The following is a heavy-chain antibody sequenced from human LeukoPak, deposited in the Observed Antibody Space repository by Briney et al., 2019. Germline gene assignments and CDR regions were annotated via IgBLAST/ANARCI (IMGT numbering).Heavy chain of an antibody. D-gene: IGHD3-3*01. V-gene: IGHV3-21*01. CDR2: ISSSSSYI. Sequence: PGGSLRLSCAASGFTFSSYSMNWVRQAPGKGLEWVSSISSSSSYIYYADSVKGRFTISRDNAKNSLYLQMNSLRAEDTAVYYCGRVLEWYDGGGPRKYFDSGGREPLVTVSS. CDR3: GRVLEWYDGGGPRKYFDS. J-gene: IGHJ4*02. CDR1: GFTFSSYS.